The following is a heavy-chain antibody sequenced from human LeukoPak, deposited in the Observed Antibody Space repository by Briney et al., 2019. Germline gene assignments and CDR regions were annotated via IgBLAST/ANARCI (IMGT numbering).Heavy chain of an antibody. D-gene: IGHD6-13*01. J-gene: IGHJ4*02. CDR2: IIPIFGTA. CDR1: GGTFSSHA. Sequence: SVKVSCKASGGTFSSHAISWVRQAPGQGLEWMGGIIPIFGTANYAQKFQGRVTITTDESTSTAYMELSSLRSEDTAVYYCARRETYSSSWYDYWGQGTLVTVSS. CDR3: ARRETYSSSWYDY. V-gene: IGHV1-69*05.